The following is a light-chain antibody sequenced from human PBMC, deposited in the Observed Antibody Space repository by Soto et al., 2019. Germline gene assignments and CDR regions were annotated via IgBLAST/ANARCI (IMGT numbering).Light chain of an antibody. CDR2: DAS. CDR1: QSVNSN. Sequence: EIVMTQSPATLSVSPGERATLSCRASQSVNSNLAWYRQKPGQAPRLLISDASTRATGVPARFSGSGSGTEFTLTICSLPAEDSGIYYCLQYNCWPPLTFGGGTKVEIK. J-gene: IGKJ4*01. CDR3: LQYNCWPPLT. V-gene: IGKV3-15*01.